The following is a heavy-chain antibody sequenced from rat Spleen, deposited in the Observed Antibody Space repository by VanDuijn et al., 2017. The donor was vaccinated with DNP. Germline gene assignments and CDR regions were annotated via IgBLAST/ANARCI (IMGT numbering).Heavy chain of an antibody. D-gene: IGHD1-9*01. CDR2: ISTGGGNT. Sequence: EVQLVESGGGLVQPGRSLKLSCAASGFSFSNYYMAWVRQAPRKGLEWVASISTGGGNTYYRDSVKGRFTISRDNAKSTLYLQMDSLRSEDTATYYCARLDTYYGYSYYWFFDFWGPGTMVTVSS. J-gene: IGHJ1*01. V-gene: IGHV5-25*01. CDR1: GFSFSNYY. CDR3: ARLDTYYGYSYYWFFDF.